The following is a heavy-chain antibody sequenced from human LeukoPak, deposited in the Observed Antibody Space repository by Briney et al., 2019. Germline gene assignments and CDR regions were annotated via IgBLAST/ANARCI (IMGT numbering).Heavy chain of an antibody. Sequence: SETLSLTCTVSGGSISTSNYYWGWIRQPPGKGLEWVGSIYYSGSTYYNPSLKSRVTISVDTSKNQFSLKLSSVTAADTAVYYCARPHPYYDSSGYYYLGFFDYWGQGTLVTVSS. J-gene: IGHJ4*02. CDR2: IYYSGST. CDR3: ARPHPYYDSSGYYYLGFFDY. D-gene: IGHD3-22*01. V-gene: IGHV4-39*01. CDR1: GGSISTSNYY.